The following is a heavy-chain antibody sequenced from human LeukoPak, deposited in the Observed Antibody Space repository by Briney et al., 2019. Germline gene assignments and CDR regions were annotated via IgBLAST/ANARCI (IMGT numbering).Heavy chain of an antibody. V-gene: IGHV3-33*01. CDR2: IWYDGSTQ. CDR1: GFTFSRSG. J-gene: IGHJ6*02. Sequence: GGSLRLSCAASGFTFSRSGMHWVRQAPGKGPEWVAVIWYDGSTQYYTESVKGRFTISRDNSKNTLDLQMSSLRVEDTAVYYCARDTTEGVLSLDVWGQGTTVTVSS. D-gene: IGHD2-8*01. CDR3: ARDTTEGVLSLDV.